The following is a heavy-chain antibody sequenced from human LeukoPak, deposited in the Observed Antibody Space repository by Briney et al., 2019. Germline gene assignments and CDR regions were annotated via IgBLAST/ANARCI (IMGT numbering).Heavy chain of an antibody. Sequence: PGGSLRLSCAASEFTFSNYLMHWVRQAPGKGLEWVAVISYDGSSKYYADSVKGRFTISGGNSRNTLFLQMNSLRAEDTAVYYCAHGAMYQLDYWGQGTLVTVSS. V-gene: IGHV3-30*04. CDR3: AHGAMYQLDY. J-gene: IGHJ4*02. CDR1: EFTFSNYL. D-gene: IGHD2-2*01. CDR2: ISYDGSSK.